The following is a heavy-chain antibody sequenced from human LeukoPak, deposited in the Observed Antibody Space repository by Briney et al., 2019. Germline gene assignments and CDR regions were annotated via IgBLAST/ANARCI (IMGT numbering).Heavy chain of an antibody. CDR2: INWNGGST. CDR3: AREATLRDFYDAFDI. Sequence: GGSLKLSCAASRFTLDDYGMSWVRQAPGKGLEWVSGINWNGGSTGYADSVKGRFTISRDNAKNSLYLQMSSLRAEDTALYYCAREATLRDFYDAFDIWGQGTMVTVSS. V-gene: IGHV3-20*04. D-gene: IGHD4-17*01. CDR1: RFTLDDYG. J-gene: IGHJ3*02.